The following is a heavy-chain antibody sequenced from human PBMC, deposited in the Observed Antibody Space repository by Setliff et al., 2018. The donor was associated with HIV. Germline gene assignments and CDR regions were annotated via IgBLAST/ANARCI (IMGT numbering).Heavy chain of an antibody. V-gene: IGHV1-18*01. CDR3: ARDAARRAAADTPVWFDP. CDR2: ISAYNGNT. CDR1: GYTFTSYL. J-gene: IGHJ5*02. D-gene: IGHD6-13*01. Sequence: ASVKVSCKASGYTFTSYLITGVRQAPGQGLEWMGWISAYNGNTNYAQKLQGRVTMTRDTFTSTAYMELRSLRSDDTAVYYCARDAARRAAADTPVWFDPWGQGTLVTVSS.